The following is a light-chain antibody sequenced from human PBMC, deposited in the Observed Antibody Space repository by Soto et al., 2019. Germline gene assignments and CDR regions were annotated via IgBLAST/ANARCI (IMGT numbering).Light chain of an antibody. Sequence: QSALTQPASVSGSPGQSITISCTGTSSDVGLYNLVSWYQHLPGKAPKLIIYEVNERPSGISDRFSGSKSRNTASLTISGLQDEDEADYYCCSYVGSSILMFGGGTKLTVL. CDR2: EVN. CDR3: CSYVGSSILM. J-gene: IGLJ3*02. V-gene: IGLV2-23*02. CDR1: SSDVGLYNL.